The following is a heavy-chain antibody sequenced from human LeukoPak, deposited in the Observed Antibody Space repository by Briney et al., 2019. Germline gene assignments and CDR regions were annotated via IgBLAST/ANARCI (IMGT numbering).Heavy chain of an antibody. CDR1: GYTFTGYY. CDR3: ARDFLTYYDFWSGYYPDYFDY. CDR2: MNPNSGNT. J-gene: IGHJ4*02. V-gene: IGHV1-8*02. D-gene: IGHD3-3*01. Sequence: ASVKVSCKASGYTFTGYYMHWVRQATGQGLEWMGWMNPNSGNTGNAQKFQGRVTMTRNTSISTAYMELSSLRSEDTAVYYCARDFLTYYDFWSGYYPDYFDYWGQGTLVTVSS.